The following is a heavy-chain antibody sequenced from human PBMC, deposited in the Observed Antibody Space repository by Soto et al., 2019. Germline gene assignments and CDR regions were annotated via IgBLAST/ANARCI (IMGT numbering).Heavy chain of an antibody. CDR1: GFTFSPFA. D-gene: IGHD1-1*01. Sequence: GGSLRLSCSASGFTFSPFAMHWVRQAPGKTLEYVSSISGDGSTTYYADSVKGRFTISRDNSKNTLYLQMSSLRTEDTAVYYCVKDRYVEYWGRGTLVTVSS. CDR2: ISGDGSTT. V-gene: IGHV3-64D*06. CDR3: VKDRYVEY. J-gene: IGHJ4*02.